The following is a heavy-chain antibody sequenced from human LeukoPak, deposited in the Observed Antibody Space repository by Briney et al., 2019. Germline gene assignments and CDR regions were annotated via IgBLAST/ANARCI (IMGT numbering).Heavy chain of an antibody. CDR1: GGSFSGYY. V-gene: IGHV4-34*01. CDR2: INHSGST. J-gene: IGHJ4*02. D-gene: IGHD3-22*01. CDR3: ARGRDSRGYQFMGFDS. Sequence: SETLSLTCAVYGGSFSGYYWSWIRQSPGKGLEWIGEINHSGSTNYNPSLKSRVTISVDTSKNQFSLKLSSVTAADTAVYYCARGRDSRGYQFMGFDSWGQGTLVTVSS.